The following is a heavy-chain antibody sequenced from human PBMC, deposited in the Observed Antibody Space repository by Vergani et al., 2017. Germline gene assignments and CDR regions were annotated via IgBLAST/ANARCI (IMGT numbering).Heavy chain of an antibody. J-gene: IGHJ4*02. D-gene: IGHD3-22*01. Sequence: QVQLVRSGAEVKKPGASVKVSCKASGYTFTSYGISWVRQAPGQGLEWMGWISAYNGNTNYAQKLQGRVTMTTDTSTSTAYMELRSLRSDDTAVYYCARAPPYDSSGYYTFDYWGQGTLVTVSS. V-gene: IGHV1-18*01. CDR2: ISAYNGNT. CDR3: ARAPPYDSSGYYTFDY. CDR1: GYTFTSYG.